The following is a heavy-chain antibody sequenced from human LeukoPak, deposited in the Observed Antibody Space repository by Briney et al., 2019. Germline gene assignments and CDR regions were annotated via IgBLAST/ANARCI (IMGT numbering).Heavy chain of an antibody. CDR2: ISAYNGNT. CDR3: ARDSLTYCSSTSCSFSAGPEDNWFDP. D-gene: IGHD2-2*01. CDR1: GGTFSSYA. J-gene: IGHJ5*02. Sequence: GASVKVSCKASGGTFSSYAISWVRQAPGQGLEWKGWISAYNGNTNYAQKLQGRVTMTTDTSTSTAYMELRSLRSDDTAVYYCARDSLTYCSSTSCSFSAGPEDNWFDPWGQGTLVTVSS. V-gene: IGHV1-18*01.